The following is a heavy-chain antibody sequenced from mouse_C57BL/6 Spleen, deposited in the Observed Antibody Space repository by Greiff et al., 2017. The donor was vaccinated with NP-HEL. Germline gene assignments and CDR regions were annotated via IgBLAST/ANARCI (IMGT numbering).Heavy chain of an antibody. CDR2: INPSTGGT. Sequence: EVQLQQSGPELVKPGASVKISCKASGYSFTGYYMNWVKQSPEKSLEWIGEINPSTGGTTYNQKFKAKTTLTVDKSSSTAYMQLKSLTSEDSAVWYRAQAITTVVAEGAMNDWGQGPSDTVTS. J-gene: IGHJ4*01. D-gene: IGHD1-1*01. CDR3: AQAITTVVAEGAMND. V-gene: IGHV1-42*01. CDR1: GYSFTGYY.